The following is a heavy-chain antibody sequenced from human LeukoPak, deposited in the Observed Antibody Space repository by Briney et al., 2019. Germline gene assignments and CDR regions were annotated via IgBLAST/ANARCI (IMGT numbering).Heavy chain of an antibody. CDR1: GGSISDGGFY. CDR2: IYYSGST. CDR3: ARDYRGYYFDY. V-gene: IGHV4-31*03. Sequence: SETLSLTCTVSGGSISDGGFYWSWIRQHPEKGLEWIGYIYYSGSTYYNPTLESRVTMSVDTSMKQFSLKLKSVTAADTAVYYCARDYRGYYFDYWGQGTLVTVSS. J-gene: IGHJ4*02. D-gene: IGHD3-10*01.